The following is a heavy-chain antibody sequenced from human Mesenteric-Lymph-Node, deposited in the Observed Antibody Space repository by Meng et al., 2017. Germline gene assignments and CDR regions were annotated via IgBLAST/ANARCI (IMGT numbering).Heavy chain of an antibody. J-gene: IGHJ2*01. CDR3: ARNRDSGL. Sequence: GSLRLSCTVSGGSISPYWWTWIRQPPGKGLEWIGNIYYTGSTNYDPSLKSRVTISVDTSKNQFSLSLSSVTAADTAVYYCARNRDSGLWGRGTLVTVSS. CDR2: IYYTGST. CDR1: GGSISPYW. V-gene: IGHV4-59*01. D-gene: IGHD1-14*01.